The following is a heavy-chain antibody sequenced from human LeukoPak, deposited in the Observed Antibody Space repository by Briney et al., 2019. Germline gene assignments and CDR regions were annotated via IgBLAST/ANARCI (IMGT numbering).Heavy chain of an antibody. D-gene: IGHD6-19*01. J-gene: IGHJ4*02. V-gene: IGHV1-3*01. CDR1: GYTLNSNA. CDR3: ARGGSGWYKDSVIDFDY. CDR2: INAGNGNT. Sequence: ASVKVSCKASGYTLNSNAMNWVRQAPGQGLEWMGWINAGNGNTKYSQKFQGRVTITRDTSASTAYMELSSLRSEDTAVYYCARGGSGWYKDSVIDFDYWGQGTLVTVSS.